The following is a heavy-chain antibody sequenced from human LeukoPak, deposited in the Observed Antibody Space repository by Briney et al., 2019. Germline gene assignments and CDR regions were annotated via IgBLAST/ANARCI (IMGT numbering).Heavy chain of an antibody. D-gene: IGHD5-12*01. Sequence: PSETLSLTCAVYGGSFSGYYWSWIRQPPGKGLEWIGEINHSGSTNYNPSLKRRVTISVGTYKNQFSLKLSSVTAADTAVYYCARGHEAQEHGYSYTYYWGRGNLVSVSS. CDR2: INHSGST. J-gene: IGHJ4*02. CDR3: ARGHEAQEHGYSYTYY. CDR1: GGSFSGYY. V-gene: IGHV4-34*01.